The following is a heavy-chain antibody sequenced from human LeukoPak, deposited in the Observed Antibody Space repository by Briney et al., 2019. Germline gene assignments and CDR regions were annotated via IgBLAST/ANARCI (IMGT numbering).Heavy chain of an antibody. V-gene: IGHV4-38-2*02. CDR2: IYHSGST. CDR1: GYSISSGYY. CDR3: AKGGSR. J-gene: IGHJ4*02. Sequence: SETLSLTCTVSGYSISSGYYWGWIRQPPGKGLEWIGSIYHSGSTYYNPSLKSRVTISVDTSKNQFSLKLSSVTAADTAVYYCAKGGSRWGQGTLVTVSS. D-gene: IGHD1-26*01.